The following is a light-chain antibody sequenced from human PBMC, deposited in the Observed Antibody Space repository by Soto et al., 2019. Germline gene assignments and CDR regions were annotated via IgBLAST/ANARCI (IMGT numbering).Light chain of an antibody. CDR2: DAS. Sequence: EIVLTQSPATLSLSPGQRATLSCRASQSVSTYLAWYQQKPGQAPRLLIYDASTRAPGIPARFSGSGSGTDITLLNRSLEPEDFAVYYCQPRSNWPPTWTFGQGTKVEIK. CDR3: QPRSNWPPTWT. V-gene: IGKV3-11*01. J-gene: IGKJ1*01. CDR1: QSVSTY.